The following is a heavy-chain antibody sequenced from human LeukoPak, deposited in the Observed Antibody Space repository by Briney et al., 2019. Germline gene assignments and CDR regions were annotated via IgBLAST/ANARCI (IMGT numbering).Heavy chain of an antibody. CDR2: ISYDGSNK. CDR3: ARDLDGSYYGGFGY. V-gene: IGHV3-30-3*01. D-gene: IGHD1-26*01. Sequence: GGSLRLSCAASGFTFSSYAMHWVRQAPGKGLEWVAVISYDGSNKYYADSVKGRFTISRDNSKNTLYLQMNSLRAEDTAVYYCARDLDGSYYGGFGYWGQGTLVAVSS. CDR1: GFTFSSYA. J-gene: IGHJ4*02.